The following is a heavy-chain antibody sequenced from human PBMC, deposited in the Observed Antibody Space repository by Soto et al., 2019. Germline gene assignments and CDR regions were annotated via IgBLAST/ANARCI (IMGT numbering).Heavy chain of an antibody. Sequence: GGSLRLSCAASGFTVSSYAMSWVRQAPGKGLEWVSAISGSGGSTYYADSVKGRFIISRDNSKNTLYLQMNSLRAEDTAVYYCAKGQSLPVAAAGIPAHWGQGTMVTVSS. CDR2: ISGSGGST. V-gene: IGHV3-23*01. D-gene: IGHD6-13*01. CDR3: AKGQSLPVAAAGIPAH. CDR1: GFTVSSYA. J-gene: IGHJ4*02.